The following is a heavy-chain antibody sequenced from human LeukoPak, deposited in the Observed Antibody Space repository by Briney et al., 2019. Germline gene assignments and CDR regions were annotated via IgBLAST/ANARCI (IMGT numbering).Heavy chain of an antibody. CDR1: GITVSSNY. D-gene: IGHD1-7*01. Sequence: GGSLRLSCVASGITVSSNYMSWVRQAPGKGLEWVSSISSSSSYIFYEDSVKGRFTISRDNAKYSLYLQMNSLRAEDTAVYYCARVRSINGTFFPFEFDPWGQGTLVTVSS. J-gene: IGHJ5*02. V-gene: IGHV3-21*01. CDR3: ARVRSINGTFFPFEFDP. CDR2: ISSSSSYI.